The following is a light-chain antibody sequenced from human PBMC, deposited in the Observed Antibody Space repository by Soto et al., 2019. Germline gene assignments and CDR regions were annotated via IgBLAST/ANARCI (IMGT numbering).Light chain of an antibody. CDR1: QSVSNNF. CDR2: DAS. J-gene: IGKJ3*01. V-gene: IGKV3-20*01. Sequence: EIVLTQSPGTLSLSPGERGTLSCRASQSVSNNFLAWYQQKPGQAPRLLIYDASTRATGIPDRFSVSGSGTDFTLTISRLEPEDFAVYYCQQYGRSPPTFGPRTQVDIK. CDR3: QQYGRSPPT.